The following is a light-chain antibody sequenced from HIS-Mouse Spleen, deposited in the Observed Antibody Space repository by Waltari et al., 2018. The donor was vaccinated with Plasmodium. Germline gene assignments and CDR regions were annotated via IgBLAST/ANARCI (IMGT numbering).Light chain of an antibody. Sequence: QSALTQPPSASGSPGQSVTIPCPGPSSDVGGYHYVSWYQQHPGKAPKLMIYEVSKRPSGVPDRFSGSKSGNTASLTVSGLQAEDEADYYCSSYAGSNNLVFGGGTKLTVL. CDR3: SSYAGSNNLV. CDR2: EVS. CDR1: SSDVGGYHY. V-gene: IGLV2-8*01. J-gene: IGLJ2*01.